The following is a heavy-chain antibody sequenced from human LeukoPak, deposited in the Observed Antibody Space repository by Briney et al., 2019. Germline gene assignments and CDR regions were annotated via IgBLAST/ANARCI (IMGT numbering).Heavy chain of an antibody. CDR2: MNPNSGNT. Sequence: ASVKVSCKASGYTFTSYDINWVRQATGQGLEWMGWMNPNSGNTGYAQKFQGRVTITRNTSISTAYMELSSLRSEDTAVYYCAREMYSSSCYDYWGQGTLVTVSS. J-gene: IGHJ4*02. V-gene: IGHV1-8*03. CDR1: GYTFTSYD. D-gene: IGHD6-6*01. CDR3: AREMYSSSCYDY.